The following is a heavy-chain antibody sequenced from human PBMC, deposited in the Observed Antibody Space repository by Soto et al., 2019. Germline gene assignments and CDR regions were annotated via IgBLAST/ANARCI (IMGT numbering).Heavy chain of an antibody. V-gene: IGHV4-39*01. Sequence: QLQLQESGPGLVKPSETLSLTCTVSGGSISSSSYYWGWIRQPPGKGLEWIGSIYYSGSTYYNPSLKSRVTISVDTSKNQFSLKLSSVTAADTAVYYCASRVYSYGQSDYWGQGTLVTVSS. CDR3: ASRVYSYGQSDY. D-gene: IGHD5-18*01. CDR2: IYYSGST. J-gene: IGHJ4*02. CDR1: GGSISSSSYY.